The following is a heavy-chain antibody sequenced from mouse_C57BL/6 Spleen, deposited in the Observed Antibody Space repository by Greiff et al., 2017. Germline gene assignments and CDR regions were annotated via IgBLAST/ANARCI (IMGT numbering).Heavy chain of an antibody. J-gene: IGHJ1*03. Sequence: EVQLQQSGPELVKPGASVNIPCKASGYTFTDYNMDWVKQSHGKSLAWIGDINPNNGGTIYNQKFKGKATLTVDKSSSTAYMELRSLTSEDTAVYYCARKGYDYDVYWYFDVWGTGTTVTVSS. CDR2: INPNNGGT. CDR3: ARKGYDYDVYWYFDV. D-gene: IGHD2-4*01. V-gene: IGHV1-18*01. CDR1: GYTFTDYN.